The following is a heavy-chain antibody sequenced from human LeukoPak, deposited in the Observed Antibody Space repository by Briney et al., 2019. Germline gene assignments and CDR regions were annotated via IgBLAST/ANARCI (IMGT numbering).Heavy chain of an antibody. CDR2: IYSDGSTT. CDR1: GFTFSSYW. J-gene: IGHJ4*02. Sequence: RGSLRLSCAASGFTFSSYWMHWVRQAPGKGLVWVSRIYSDGSTTSYADSVMGRFTISRDNAKNTLYLQMNSLRAEDTAVYYCARVIYSGWEGELSDWGQGTLVTVSS. V-gene: IGHV3-74*01. D-gene: IGHD6-19*01. CDR3: ARVIYSGWEGELSD.